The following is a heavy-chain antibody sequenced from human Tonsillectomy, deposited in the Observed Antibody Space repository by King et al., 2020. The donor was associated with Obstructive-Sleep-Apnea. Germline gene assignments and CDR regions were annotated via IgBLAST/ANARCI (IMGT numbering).Heavy chain of an antibody. CDR1: GFTFISYW. V-gene: IGHV3-7*01. D-gene: IGHD3-16*01. CDR2: IKQDGSEN. J-gene: IGHJ3*02. CDR3: ARERGSHSFDI. Sequence: VQLVESGGGLVQPGGSLRLSCAASGFTFISYWMTWVRQAPGEGLEWVANIKQDGSENCYVESGKGRFTISRDNAKRSLYLHMNSLTAEDSAIYYCARERGSHSFDIWGQGTMVTVSS.